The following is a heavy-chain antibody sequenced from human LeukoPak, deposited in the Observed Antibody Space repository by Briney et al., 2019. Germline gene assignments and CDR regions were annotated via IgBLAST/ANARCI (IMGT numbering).Heavy chain of an antibody. CDR2: FDPEDGET. CDR1: GYTLTELS. CDR3: ATGGVDTAMVTEVY. Sequence: ASVKVSCKVSGYTLTELSMHWVRQAPGKGLGWMGGFDPEDGETIYAQKFQGRVTMTEDTSTDTAYMELSSLRSEDTAVYYCATGGVDTAMVTEVYGGQGTLVTVSS. V-gene: IGHV1-24*01. J-gene: IGHJ4*02. D-gene: IGHD5-18*01.